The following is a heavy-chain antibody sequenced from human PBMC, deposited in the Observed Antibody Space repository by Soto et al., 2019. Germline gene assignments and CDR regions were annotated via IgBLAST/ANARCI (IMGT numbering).Heavy chain of an antibody. CDR1: GFAFSSYG. D-gene: IGHD1-7*01. Sequence: GGSLRLSCAASGFAFSSYGMTWVRQAPGKGLEWVSFSSATGAGTYYADSVKGRFTISRDNSKNTLYLQMTSLRADDTAVYYCAKDRRAGGNYGFYSDFWGQGALVTVSS. CDR3: AKDRRAGGNYGFYSDF. V-gene: IGHV3-23*01. CDR2: SSATGAGT. J-gene: IGHJ4*02.